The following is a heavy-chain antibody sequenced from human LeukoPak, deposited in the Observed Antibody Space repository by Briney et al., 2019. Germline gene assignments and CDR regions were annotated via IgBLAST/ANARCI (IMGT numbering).Heavy chain of an antibody. Sequence: GASVKVSCKASGYTFAYRYLHWVRQAPGQALEWMGWITPFNGNTNYAQKFQDRVTITRDRSMSTAYMELSSLRSEDTAMYYCARSGAATDAFDIWGQGTMVTVSS. D-gene: IGHD1-26*01. CDR2: ITPFNGNT. V-gene: IGHV1-45*02. CDR3: ARSGAATDAFDI. J-gene: IGHJ3*02. CDR1: GYTFAYRY.